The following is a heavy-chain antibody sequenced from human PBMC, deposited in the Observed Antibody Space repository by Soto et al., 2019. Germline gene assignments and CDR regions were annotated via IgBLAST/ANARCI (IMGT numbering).Heavy chain of an antibody. V-gene: IGHV4-59*11. J-gene: IGHJ6*02. CDR3: ARDRLEYSSSGGMDV. Sequence: PSETLSLTCTVSGGSISSHYWSWIRQPPGKGLEWIGYIYYSGSTYYNPSLKSRVTISVDTSKNQFSLKLSSVTAADTAVYYCARDRLEYSSSGGMDVWGQGTTVTVSS. CDR1: GGSISSHY. D-gene: IGHD6-6*01. CDR2: IYYSGST.